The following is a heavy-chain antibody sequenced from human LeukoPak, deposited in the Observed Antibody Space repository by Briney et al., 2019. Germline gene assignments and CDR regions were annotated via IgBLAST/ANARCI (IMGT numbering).Heavy chain of an antibody. CDR2: ISWNSGSI. Sequence: GGSLRLSCAASGFTFDDYAMHWVRQAPGKGLEWVSGISWNSGSIGYADSVKGRFTISRDNAKNSLYLQMNSLRAEDTALYYCARTNYYDSSGYYDYWGQGTLVTISS. V-gene: IGHV3-9*01. J-gene: IGHJ4*02. CDR3: ARTNYYDSSGYYDY. D-gene: IGHD3-22*01. CDR1: GFTFDDYA.